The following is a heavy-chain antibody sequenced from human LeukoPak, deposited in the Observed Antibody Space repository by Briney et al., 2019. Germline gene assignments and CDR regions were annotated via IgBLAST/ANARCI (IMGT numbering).Heavy chain of an antibody. Sequence: GRSLRLSCAASGFTFSSYGMHWVRQAPGKGLEWVAVIWYDGSNKYYADSVKGRFTISRDNSKNTLYLQMNSLRAEDTAVYYCARDQRSTRGFKGYRWGQGTLVTVSS. CDR1: GFTFSSYG. J-gene: IGHJ4*02. D-gene: IGHD5-12*01. CDR3: ARDQRSTRGFKGYR. V-gene: IGHV3-33*01. CDR2: IWYDGSNK.